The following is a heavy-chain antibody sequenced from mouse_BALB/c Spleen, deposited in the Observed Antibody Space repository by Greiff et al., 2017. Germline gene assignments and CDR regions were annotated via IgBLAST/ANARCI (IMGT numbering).Heavy chain of an antibody. CDR1: GYAFTNYL. D-gene: IGHD1-1*01. CDR2: INPGSGGT. V-gene: IGHV1-54*01. CDR3: ARDYYYGSSYAMDY. Sequence: VKLQESGAELVRPGTSVKVSCKASGYAFTNYLIEWVKQRPGQGLEWIGVINPGSGGTNYNEKFKGKATLTADKSSSTAYMQLSSLTSDDSAVYFCARDYYYGSSYAMDYWGQGTSVTVSS. J-gene: IGHJ4*01.